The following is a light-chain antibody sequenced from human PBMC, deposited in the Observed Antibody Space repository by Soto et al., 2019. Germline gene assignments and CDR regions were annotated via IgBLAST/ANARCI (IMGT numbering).Light chain of an antibody. CDR1: QDINIY. V-gene: IGKV1-27*01. Sequence: DIQMTQSPSSLSASVGDRVTITCRAGQDINIYLAWYQQKQGKVPKLLISAASTLQAGLPSRFSGSGTGTDFTLTISSLQPEDVATDYCQKYDGAQLTFGGRTKVEIK. CDR2: AAS. J-gene: IGKJ4*01. CDR3: QKYDGAQLT.